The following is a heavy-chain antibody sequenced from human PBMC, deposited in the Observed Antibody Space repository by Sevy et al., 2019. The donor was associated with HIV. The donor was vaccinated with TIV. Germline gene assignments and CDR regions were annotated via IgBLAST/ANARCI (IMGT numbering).Heavy chain of an antibody. CDR3: AKDILGDNSPWFFFDY. Sequence: GGSLRLSCAGSGFTFRSYGIRWVRQSPGKGLEWVAFISFDGRNTYSADSVKGRFTVSRDNSNNAVYLQMNNLRTEDTAMYYCAKDILGDNSPWFFFDYWGQGTQVTVSS. CDR1: GFTFRSYG. V-gene: IGHV3-30*18. J-gene: IGHJ4*02. CDR2: ISFDGRNT. D-gene: IGHD3-9*01.